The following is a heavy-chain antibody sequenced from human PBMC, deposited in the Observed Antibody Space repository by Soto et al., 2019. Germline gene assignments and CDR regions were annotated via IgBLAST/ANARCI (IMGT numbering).Heavy chain of an antibody. Sequence: SETLSLTCTVSGGSISSSSYYWGWIRQPPGKGLEWIGSIYYSGSTYYNPSLKSRVTISVDTSKNQFSLKLSSVTAADTAVYYCARRRYYYGSGSSYYGMDVWGQGTTVTVSS. CDR1: GGSISSSSYY. D-gene: IGHD3-10*01. CDR2: IYYSGST. J-gene: IGHJ6*02. CDR3: ARRRYYYGSGSSYYGMDV. V-gene: IGHV4-39*01.